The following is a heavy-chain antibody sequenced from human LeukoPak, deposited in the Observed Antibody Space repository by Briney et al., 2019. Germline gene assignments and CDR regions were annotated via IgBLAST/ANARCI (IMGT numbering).Heavy chain of an antibody. V-gene: IGHV3-30*18. CDR3: AKVGTDTTTVYSLDY. CDR2: ISYDGSNK. CDR1: GFTFSSYG. D-gene: IGHD2-21*01. Sequence: GGSLRLSCAASGFTFSSYGMHWVRQAPGKGLEWVAVISYDGSNKYYSDSVKGRFTISRDNSKNTLYLQMNSLRAEDTAVYYCAKVGTDTTTVYSLDYWGQGTLVTVSS. J-gene: IGHJ4*02.